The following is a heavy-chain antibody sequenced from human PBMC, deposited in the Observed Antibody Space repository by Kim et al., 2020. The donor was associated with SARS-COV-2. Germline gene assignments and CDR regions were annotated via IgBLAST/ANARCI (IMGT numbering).Heavy chain of an antibody. Sequence: GGSLRLSCAASGFTFSSYGMHWVRQAPGKGLEWVAGISYDGSNKYYADSVTGRFTISSDNSKNTLYLQMNSLRAEDTAAYYCENDWIHLWSHAEYWGQG. D-gene: IGHD5-18*01. CDR2: ISYDGSNK. V-gene: IGHV3-30*18. CDR1: GFTFSSYG. CDR3: ENDWIHLWSHAEY. J-gene: IGHJ4*02.